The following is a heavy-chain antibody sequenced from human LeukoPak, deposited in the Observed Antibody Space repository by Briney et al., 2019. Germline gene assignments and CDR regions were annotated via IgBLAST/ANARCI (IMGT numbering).Heavy chain of an antibody. CDR3: ARRAPPEDSSGYAEAFDI. CDR2: IYPGDSDT. D-gene: IGHD3-22*01. J-gene: IGHJ3*02. V-gene: IGHV5-51*01. Sequence: GESLKISCKGSGYSFTSYWIGWVRQMPGKGLEWMGIIYPGDSDTRYSPSFQGQVTISADKSISTAYLQWSSLKASDTAMYYCARRAPPEDSSGYAEAFDIWGQGTMVTVSS. CDR1: GYSFTSYW.